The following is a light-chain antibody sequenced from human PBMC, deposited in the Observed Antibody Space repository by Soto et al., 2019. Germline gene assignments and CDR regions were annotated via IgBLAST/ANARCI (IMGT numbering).Light chain of an antibody. Sequence: QSALTQPASVSGSPGQSITISCTGTSSDVGGYNYVSWYQQHPGKAPKLMICDVSNRPSGVSNRFSGSKSGNTAPLTISGLQAEDEADYYCSSYTSSSTFVVFGGGTKLTVL. J-gene: IGLJ2*01. V-gene: IGLV2-14*01. CDR1: SSDVGGYNY. CDR3: SSYTSSSTFVV. CDR2: DVS.